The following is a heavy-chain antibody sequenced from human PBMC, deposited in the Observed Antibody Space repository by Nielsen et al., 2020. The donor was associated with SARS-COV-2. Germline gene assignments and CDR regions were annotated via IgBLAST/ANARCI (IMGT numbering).Heavy chain of an antibody. J-gene: IGHJ6*02. CDR1: GYTFTGYY. D-gene: IGHD3-3*01. CDR3: ARDQVYTIFSVYYGMDV. CDR2: INPNSGGT. Sequence: ASVKVSCKASGYTFTGYYMHWVRQAPGQGLEWMGRINPNSGGTNYAQKFQGGVTMTRDTSISTAYMELSSLRSEDTAVYYCARDQVYTIFSVYYGMDVWGQGTTVTVSS. V-gene: IGHV1-2*06.